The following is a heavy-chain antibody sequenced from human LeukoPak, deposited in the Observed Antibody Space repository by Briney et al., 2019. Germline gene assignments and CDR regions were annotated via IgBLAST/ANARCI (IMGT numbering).Heavy chain of an antibody. Sequence: GGSLRLSCAASRFTFSSYAMSWVRQAPGKGLEWVSAISGSGGSTYYADSVKGRFTISRDNSKNTLYLQMNSLRAEDTAVYYCAKDLMLGGSYAADYWGQGTLVTVSS. CDR3: AKDLMLGGSYAADY. CDR2: ISGSGGST. D-gene: IGHD1-26*01. V-gene: IGHV3-23*01. CDR1: RFTFSSYA. J-gene: IGHJ4*02.